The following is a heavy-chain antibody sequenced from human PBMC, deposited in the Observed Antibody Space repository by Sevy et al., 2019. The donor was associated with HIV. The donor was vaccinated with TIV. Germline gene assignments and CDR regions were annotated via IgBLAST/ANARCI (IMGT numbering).Heavy chain of an antibody. CDR2: ISNDGSNK. J-gene: IGHJ5*02. CDR1: GFTFSSYA. Sequence: GGSLRLSCAGSGFTFSSYAMHWVRQAPGKGLEWVAVISNDGSNKYYADSVKGRLTISRDNSRNTLYLQMDSLRIEDTDMDDCERVGGSSNWFDPWGQGTLVTVSS. D-gene: IGHD1-26*01. CDR3: ERVGGSSNWFDP. V-gene: IGHV3-30-3*01.